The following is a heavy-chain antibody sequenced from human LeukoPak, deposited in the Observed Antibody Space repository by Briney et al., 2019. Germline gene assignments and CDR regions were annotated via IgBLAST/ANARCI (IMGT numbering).Heavy chain of an antibody. D-gene: IGHD3-22*01. CDR2: ISFSGSTI. V-gene: IGHV3-48*03. Sequence: PGGSLRLSCAASGFTFSSYEMNWVRQAPGKGLEWVSYISFSGSTIYYADSVKGRFTISRDIAKNSLYLQMNSLRAEDTAVYYCARTDYYDKSIDYWGQGTLVTVSS. J-gene: IGHJ4*02. CDR3: ARTDYYDKSIDY. CDR1: GFTFSSYE.